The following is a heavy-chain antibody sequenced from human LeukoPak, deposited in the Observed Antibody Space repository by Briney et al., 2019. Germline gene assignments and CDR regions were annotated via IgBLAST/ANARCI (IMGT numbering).Heavy chain of an antibody. Sequence: SETLSLTCAVYGGSFSGYYWSWIRQPPGKGLEWIGEINHSGSTNYNPSLKSRVTMSVDTSKNQFSLKLSSVTAADTAVYYCARGWMAMVRGVQLNWFDPWGQGTLVTVSS. CDR3: ARGWMAMVRGVQLNWFDP. D-gene: IGHD3-10*01. J-gene: IGHJ5*02. CDR1: GGSFSGYY. CDR2: INHSGST. V-gene: IGHV4-34*01.